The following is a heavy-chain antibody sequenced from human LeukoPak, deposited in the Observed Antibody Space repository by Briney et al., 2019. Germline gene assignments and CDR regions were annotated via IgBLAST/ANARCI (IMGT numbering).Heavy chain of an antibody. CDR2: MYHSGST. CDR1: GGSISSGGYS. CDR3: ARHRVSNYYGSGSYYILPRGMEV. D-gene: IGHD3-10*01. V-gene: IGHV4-30-2*03. Sequence: SETLSLTCAVSGGSISSGGYSWSWIRQPPGKGLEWIGYMYHSGSTYYNPSLKSRVTISVDTSKNQFSLKLSSVTAADTAVYYCARHRVSNYYGSGSYYILPRGMEVWGQGTTVTVSS. J-gene: IGHJ6*02.